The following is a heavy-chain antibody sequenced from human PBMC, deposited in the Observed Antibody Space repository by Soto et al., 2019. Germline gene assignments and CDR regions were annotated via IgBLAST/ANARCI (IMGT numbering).Heavy chain of an antibody. V-gene: IGHV1-69*02. CDR2: IIPLLGIA. Sequence: QVQLVQSGAEVKKPGSSVKVSCKASGGTFSSYTISWVRQAPGQGLEWMGRIIPLLGIANYAQKFQGRVTITADKSTSTGYMELSSLRSEDTAVYYCARALTQGIAVAWGQGTLVTVSS. D-gene: IGHD6-19*01. J-gene: IGHJ5*02. CDR3: ARALTQGIAVA. CDR1: GGTFSSYT.